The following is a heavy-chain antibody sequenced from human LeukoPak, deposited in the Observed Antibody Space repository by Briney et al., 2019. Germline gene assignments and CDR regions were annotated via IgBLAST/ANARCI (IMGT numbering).Heavy chain of an antibody. CDR3: ARLVPEWLRLSWLNLAL. J-gene: IGHJ4*02. CDR1: GYTYIRYE. CDR2: INPNSGGT. Sequence: APVKVSCKASGYTYIRYEFNSVRQATGQGLEGMGWINPNSGGTNYAHKFQGRVTMTRDTSISTTYLEVSKLTSDDPAVYYCARLVPEWLRLSWLNLALWGEGTLVAVPS. V-gene: IGHV1-2*07. D-gene: IGHD5-12*01.